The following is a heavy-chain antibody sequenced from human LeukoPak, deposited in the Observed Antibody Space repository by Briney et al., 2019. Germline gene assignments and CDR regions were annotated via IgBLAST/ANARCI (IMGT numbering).Heavy chain of an antibody. CDR3: AREGYSYGSYYGSGSPYSFDI. J-gene: IGHJ3*02. CDR1: GYFLSSGYY. D-gene: IGHD5-18*01. CDR2: IYHSGST. Sequence: PSETLSLTCTVSGYFLSSGYYWGWIRQPPGKGLEWIGSIYHSGSTYYKPSLKGRVTISVDTSKNHFSLKLSSVTAADTAVYYCAREGYSYGSYYGSGSPYSFDIWGQGTMVSVSS. V-gene: IGHV4-38-2*02.